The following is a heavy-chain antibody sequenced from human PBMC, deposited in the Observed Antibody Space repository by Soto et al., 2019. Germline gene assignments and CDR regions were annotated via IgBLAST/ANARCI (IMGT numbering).Heavy chain of an antibody. CDR3: AREGLRAYDYVWGSYRFDAFDI. J-gene: IGHJ3*02. V-gene: IGHV1-18*01. CDR1: GYTFTSYG. Sequence: ASVKVSCKASGYTFTSYGISWVRQAPGQGLEWMGWISAYNGNTNYAQKLQGRVTMTTDTSTSTAYMELRSLGSDDTAVYYCAREGLRAYDYVWGSYRFDAFDIWGQGTMVTVSS. CDR2: ISAYNGNT. D-gene: IGHD3-16*02.